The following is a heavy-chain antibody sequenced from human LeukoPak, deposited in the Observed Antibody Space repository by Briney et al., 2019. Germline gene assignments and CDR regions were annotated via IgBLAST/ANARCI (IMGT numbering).Heavy chain of an antibody. Sequence: GGSLRLSCAASGFTFSDYYMSWIRQAPGKGLEWVSYISSSSSTIYYADSVKGRFTISRDNAKNSLYLQMNSLRAEDTAVYYCARGLWFGEFTYYFDYWGQGTLVTVSS. D-gene: IGHD3-10*01. CDR3: ARGLWFGEFTYYFDY. CDR2: ISSSSSTI. J-gene: IGHJ4*02. V-gene: IGHV3-11*04. CDR1: GFTFSDYY.